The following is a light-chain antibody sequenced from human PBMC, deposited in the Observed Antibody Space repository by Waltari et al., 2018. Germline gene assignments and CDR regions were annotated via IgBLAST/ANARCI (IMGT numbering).Light chain of an antibody. CDR2: GAS. CDR3: QQYNNWPGT. J-gene: IGKJ1*01. Sequence: ETVMTQSPATLSVSPGERATLSCRASQSLSSNLAWYQQKPGQAPRLLIYGASTRATGIPARFSGSGSGTDFTLTISSLQSEDFAVYYCQQYNNWPGTFGQGTKVEIK. CDR1: QSLSSN. V-gene: IGKV3-15*01.